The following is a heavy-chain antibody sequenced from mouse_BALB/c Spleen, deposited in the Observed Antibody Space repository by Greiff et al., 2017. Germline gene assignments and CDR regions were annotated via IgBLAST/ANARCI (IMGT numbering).Heavy chain of an antibody. CDR3: ARSRAGYPFAD. CDR2: IDPANGNT. CDR1: GFNIKDTY. D-gene: IGHD2-2*01. J-gene: IGHJ3*01. V-gene: IGHV14-3*02. Sequence: EVQLQESGAELVKPGASVKLSCTASGFNIKDTYMHWVKQRPEQGLEWIGRIDPANGNTKYDPKFQGKATITADTSSNTAYLQLSSLTSEDTAVYYCARSRAGYPFADWGQGTLVTVSA.